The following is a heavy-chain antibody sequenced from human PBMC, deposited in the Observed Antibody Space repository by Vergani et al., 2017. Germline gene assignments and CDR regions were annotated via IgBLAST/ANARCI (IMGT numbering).Heavy chain of an antibody. CDR3: ARHTPYGSESYFYYYYGRDV. Sequence: QVQLQESGPGLVKPSETLSLTCAVSGNSISSGYYWGWIRQPPGKGLEWIWSIYHSGSTYYNPSLKSRITISVDTSKNQFSLKLSSVTAADTAVYYCARHTPYGSESYFYYYYGRDVWGQGTTVTVSS. V-gene: IGHV4-38-2*01. J-gene: IGHJ6*02. CDR1: GNSISSGYY. CDR2: IYHSGST. D-gene: IGHD3-10*01.